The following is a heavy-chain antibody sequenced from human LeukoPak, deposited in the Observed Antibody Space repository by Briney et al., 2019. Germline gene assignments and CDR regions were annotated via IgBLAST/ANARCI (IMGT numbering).Heavy chain of an antibody. CDR3: ASSLEMGAYYFDY. D-gene: IGHD5-24*01. CDR2: IYYSGST. Sequence: SETLSLTCTVSGGSISSNSYYWGWIRQPPGKGLEWIGSIYYSGSTYYNPSLKSRVTISVDPSKNQFSLKLSSVTAADTAVYYCASSLEMGAYYFDYWGQGTLVTVSS. CDR1: GGSISSNSYY. J-gene: IGHJ4*02. V-gene: IGHV4-39*07.